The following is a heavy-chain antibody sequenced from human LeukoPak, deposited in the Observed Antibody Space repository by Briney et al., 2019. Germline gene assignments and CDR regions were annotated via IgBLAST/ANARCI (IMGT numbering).Heavy chain of an antibody. CDR1: GFTFSIYS. J-gene: IGHJ4*02. Sequence: GGSLRLSCAASGFTFSIYSMNWVRQAPGKGLEWVSYISSSSTTIYYADSMKGRLTISRDNAKNSLYLQMNSLRAEDTAVYYCARSDLVEMAAFDYWGQGTLVTVSS. CDR2: ISSSSTTI. D-gene: IGHD5-24*01. CDR3: ARSDLVEMAAFDY. V-gene: IGHV3-48*04.